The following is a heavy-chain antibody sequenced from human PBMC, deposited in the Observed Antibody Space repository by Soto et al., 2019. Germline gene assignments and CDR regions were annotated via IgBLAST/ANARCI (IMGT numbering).Heavy chain of an antibody. J-gene: IGHJ4*02. CDR3: ARLPVGATSLKYYFDS. Sequence: SETLSLTCTVSGGSISSSSFHWGWIRQPPGKGLEWIGSIYYSGSTYYSPSLKSRVTISVDTSKNQFSLKLSSVTAADTAMYYCARLPVGATSLKYYFDSWGQGTLVTVSS. V-gene: IGHV4-39*01. CDR1: GGSISSSSFH. CDR2: IYYSGST. D-gene: IGHD1-26*01.